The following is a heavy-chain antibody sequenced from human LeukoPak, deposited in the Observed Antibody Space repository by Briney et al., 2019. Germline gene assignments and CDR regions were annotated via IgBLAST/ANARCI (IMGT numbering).Heavy chain of an antibody. J-gene: IGHJ4*02. D-gene: IGHD3-10*01. CDR3: ARGDYGSSFDY. CDR2: INHSGST. Sequence: PSETLSLTCAVYGGSFSGYYWSWIRQPPGKGLEWIGEINHSGSTNYNPSLKSRVTISVDTSKNQFSLKLNSVTAADTAVYYCARGDYGSSFDYWGQGTLVTVSS. V-gene: IGHV4-34*01. CDR1: GGSFSGYY.